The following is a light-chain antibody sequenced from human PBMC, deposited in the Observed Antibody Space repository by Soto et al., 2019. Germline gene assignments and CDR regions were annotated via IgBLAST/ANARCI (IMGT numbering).Light chain of an antibody. J-gene: IGKJ3*01. CDR3: QQYGSSGFT. CDR2: GAS. CDR1: QSVSSSY. Sequence: EIVLTQSPGTLSLPPGERATLSCRASQSVSSSYLAWYQQKPGQAPRLLIYGASSRATGIPDRFSGSGSGTDFTLTISRLEPEDFAVYYCQQYGSSGFTFGPGTKVDIK. V-gene: IGKV3-20*01.